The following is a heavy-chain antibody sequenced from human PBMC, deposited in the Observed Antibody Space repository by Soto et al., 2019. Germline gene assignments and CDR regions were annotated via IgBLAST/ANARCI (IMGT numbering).Heavy chain of an antibody. CDR3: AKAGYCSSTSCYIQLRYYYYGMDV. V-gene: IGHV3-23*01. D-gene: IGHD2-2*02. Sequence: GGSLRLSCAASGFTFSSYAMSWVRQAPGKGLEWVSAISGSGGSTYYADSVKGRFTISRDNSKNTLYLQMNSLRAEDTAVYYCAKAGYCSSTSCYIQLRYYYYGMDVWGQGTTVTVSS. CDR2: ISGSGGST. J-gene: IGHJ6*02. CDR1: GFTFSSYA.